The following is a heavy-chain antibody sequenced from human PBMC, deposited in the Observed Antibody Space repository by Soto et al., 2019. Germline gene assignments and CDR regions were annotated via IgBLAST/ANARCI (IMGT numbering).Heavy chain of an antibody. D-gene: IGHD5-12*01. J-gene: IGHJ4*02. CDR1: GFTFSSYA. CDR2: ISYDGSNK. CDR3: ARADRDGYNYGDY. V-gene: IGHV3-30-3*01. Sequence: GGSLRLSCAASGFTFSSYAMHWVRQAPGKGLDWVAVISYDGSNKYYADSVKGRFTISRDNSKNTLYLQMNSLRADDTAIYYCARADRDGYNYGDYWGQGSLVTVSS.